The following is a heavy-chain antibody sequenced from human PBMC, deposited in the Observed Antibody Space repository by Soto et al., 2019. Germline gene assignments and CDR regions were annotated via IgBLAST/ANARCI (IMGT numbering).Heavy chain of an antibody. CDR3: ANSFSPSNCDWYSHFDH. CDR1: GFGFSSYA. CDR2: SSSRGDNT. J-gene: IGHJ4*02. Sequence: EVQLLESGGDLIQPGGSVRLCCAASGFGFSSYAMSWVRQAPGKGLEWVSASSSRGDNTFYADSVRGRFTISRNNSRTTLYLQMSGPSGEDSSVYYCANSFSPSNCDWYSHFDHWGQGPLVTVSS. D-gene: IGHD2-15*01. V-gene: IGHV3-23*01.